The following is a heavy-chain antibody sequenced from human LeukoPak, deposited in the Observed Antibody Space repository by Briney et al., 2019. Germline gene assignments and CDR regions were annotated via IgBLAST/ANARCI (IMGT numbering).Heavy chain of an antibody. D-gene: IGHD3-3*01. CDR1: GFTFSSYA. Sequence: GGSLRLSCAASGFTFSSYAMSWVRQAPGKGLEWVSAISGSGGSTYYADSVKGRFTISRDNSKNTLYLQMTSLRAEDTAVYYCAVSWSGYYYRHYYMDVWGKGTTVTVSS. CDR3: AVSWSGYYYRHYYMDV. CDR2: ISGSGGST. J-gene: IGHJ6*03. V-gene: IGHV3-23*01.